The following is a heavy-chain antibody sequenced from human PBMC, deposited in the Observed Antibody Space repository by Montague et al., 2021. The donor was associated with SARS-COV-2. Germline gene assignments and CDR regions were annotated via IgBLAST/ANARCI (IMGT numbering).Heavy chain of an antibody. J-gene: IGHJ3*02. CDR2: IYYSGST. CDR3: ARRGLGYYDSSGGLIAQDAFDI. V-gene: IGHV4-59*08. D-gene: IGHD3-22*01. Sequence: SETLSLTCTVSGGSISSYYWSWIRQPPGRGLEWIGYIYYSGSTNXNPSLKSRVTISVDTSKNQFSLKLSSVTAADTAVYYCARRGLGYYDSSGGLIAQDAFDIWGQGTMVTVSS. CDR1: GGSISSYY.